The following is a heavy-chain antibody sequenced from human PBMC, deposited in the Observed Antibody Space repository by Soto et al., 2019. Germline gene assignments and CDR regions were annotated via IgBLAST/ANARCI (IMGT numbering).Heavy chain of an antibody. CDR3: ASGPHSYMVRRVPNYYFDY. V-gene: IGHV1-69*01. Sequence: QVRLVQSGAEVKKPGSSVKVSCKVSGGPFSSYAISWVRQAPGQWLEWMGGIIPIFVTANYAQKFQGRVTITADESTSTAYMELSSLRSEDTAVYYCASGPHSYMVRRVPNYYFDYWGQGTLVTVSS. D-gene: IGHD3-10*01. CDR1: GGPFSSYA. J-gene: IGHJ4*02. CDR2: IIPIFVTA.